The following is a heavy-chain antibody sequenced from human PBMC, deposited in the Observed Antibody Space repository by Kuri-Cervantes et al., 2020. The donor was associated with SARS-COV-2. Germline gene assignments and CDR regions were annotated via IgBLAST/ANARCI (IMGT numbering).Heavy chain of an antibody. CDR1: GFTFSSYA. Sequence: GESLKISCAASGFTFSSYAMHWVRQDPGKGLEWVAVISYDGSNKYYADSVKGRFTISRDNSKNTLYLQMNSLRAEDTAVYYCASGYYYAMFDYWGQGTLVTVSS. CDR3: ASGYYYAMFDY. J-gene: IGHJ4*02. CDR2: ISYDGSNK. D-gene: IGHD3-22*01. V-gene: IGHV3-30*01.